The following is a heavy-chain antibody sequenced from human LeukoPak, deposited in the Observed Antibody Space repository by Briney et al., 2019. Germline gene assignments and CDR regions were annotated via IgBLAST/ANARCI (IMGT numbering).Heavy chain of an antibody. CDR3: VRETRWFFDY. Sequence: GGSLRLSCAASGFTFSSYAMHWVRQAPGKGLEYVSAISSNGGSTYYANSVKGRFTISRDNAKNSLYLQMNNLRADDTAVYYCVRETRWFFDYWGQGALVTVSS. D-gene: IGHD2-15*01. J-gene: IGHJ4*02. CDR2: ISSNGGST. V-gene: IGHV3-64*01. CDR1: GFTFSSYA.